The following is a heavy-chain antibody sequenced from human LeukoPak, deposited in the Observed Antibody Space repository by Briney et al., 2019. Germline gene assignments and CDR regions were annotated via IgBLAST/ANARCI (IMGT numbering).Heavy chain of an antibody. CDR2: IYSGGAT. V-gene: IGHV3-53*01. J-gene: IGHJ4*02. D-gene: IGHD6-13*01. CDR3: ARGIAAAGTALYN. Sequence: PGGSLRLSCAASGITVSTNYMSWVRQAPGKGLEWVSIIYSGGATFYADSVKGRFTISRENSKNTLYLQINSLRAEDTAVYYCARGIAAAGTALYNWGQGTLLTVSS. CDR1: GITVSTNY.